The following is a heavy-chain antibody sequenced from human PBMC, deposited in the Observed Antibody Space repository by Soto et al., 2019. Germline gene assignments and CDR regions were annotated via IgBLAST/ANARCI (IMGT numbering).Heavy chain of an antibody. CDR3: ATVFDV. D-gene: IGHD4-17*01. Sequence: DVQLVESGGGLVQPGGSLRVSCAASGFTFRSHRIHWVRQAPGKGLEWVSRIDTDGGGTNYADSVKGRFTISTDNAEITVYLQMNGLRVEDTAVYYCATVFDVWGQGTLGTVSS. J-gene: IGHJ4*02. CDR1: GFTFRSHR. CDR2: IDTDGGGT. V-gene: IGHV3-74*01.